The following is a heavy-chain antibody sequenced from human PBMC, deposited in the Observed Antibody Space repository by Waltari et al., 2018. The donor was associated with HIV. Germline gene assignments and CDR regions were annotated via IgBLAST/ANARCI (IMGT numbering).Heavy chain of an antibody. CDR3: ARAEETDGAFDI. CDR1: GGPITNNNW. V-gene: IGHV4-4*02. Sequence: GPGLVKPSGTLSLTCAVSGGPITNNNWWTWVRQSPGKGLEWIGEIHHTGSTNYKPSLKNRVSILVDKSKNQFSLKLNSVTAAATSIYYCARAEETDGAFDIWGQGTMVTVSS. CDR2: IHHTGST. J-gene: IGHJ3*02.